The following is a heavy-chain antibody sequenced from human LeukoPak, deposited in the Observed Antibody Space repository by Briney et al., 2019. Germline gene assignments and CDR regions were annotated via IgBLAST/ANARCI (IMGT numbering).Heavy chain of an antibody. CDR1: GFTFSDYY. CDR2: ISSSGSTI. CDR3: AAYCSSTSCSYFDY. Sequence: GGSLRLSCAASGFTFSDYYMSWIRQAPGKGLEWVSYISSSGSTIYYADSVKGRFTISRDNAKNSLYLQMNSLRAEDTAVYYCAAYCSSTSCSYFDYWGQGTLVTVSS. J-gene: IGHJ4*02. V-gene: IGHV3-11*04. D-gene: IGHD2-2*01.